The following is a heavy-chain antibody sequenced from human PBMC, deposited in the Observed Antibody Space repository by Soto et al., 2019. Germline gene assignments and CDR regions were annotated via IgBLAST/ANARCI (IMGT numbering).Heavy chain of an antibody. J-gene: IGHJ6*02. CDR3: ASAEGSGSYLYGMDV. CDR2: INPNSGGT. CDR1: GYTFTGYY. V-gene: IGHV1-2*02. Sequence: GASVKVSCKASGYTFTGYYMHWVRQAPGQGLEWMGWINPNSGGTNYAQKFQGRVTMTRDTSISTAYMELSRLRSDDTAVYYCASAEGSGSYLYGMDVWGQGTTVTVSS. D-gene: IGHD3-10*01.